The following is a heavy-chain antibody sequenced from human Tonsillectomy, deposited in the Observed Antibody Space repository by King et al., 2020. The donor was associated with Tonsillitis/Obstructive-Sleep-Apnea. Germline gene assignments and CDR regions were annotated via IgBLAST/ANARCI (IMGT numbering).Heavy chain of an antibody. V-gene: IGHV3-21*01. CDR2: ISSSGSYI. CDR1: GFPFSSYS. CDR3: ARDPTVVVVAATPYFDY. Sequence: VPLVESGGGLVKPGGSLRLSCAASGFPFSSYSMNWVRQAPGKGLEWVSSISSSGSYIHYADSVKGRFPISRDNAKNSLYLQMNSLGAADTAVYYCARDPTVVVVAATPYFDYWGQGTLVTVSS. J-gene: IGHJ4*02. D-gene: IGHD2-15*01.